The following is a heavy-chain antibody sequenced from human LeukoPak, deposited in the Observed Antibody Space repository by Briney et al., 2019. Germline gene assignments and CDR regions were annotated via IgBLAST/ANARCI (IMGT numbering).Heavy chain of an antibody. J-gene: IGHJ4*02. Sequence: GASVKVSCKGSGYNFITYGFSWVRQAPGQGLEWMGWISAYNGNTNYAQKLQGRVTMTTDTSTSTAYMELRSLRSDDTAVYYCASDCSSTSCYSGGFDYWGQGTLVTVSS. V-gene: IGHV1-18*01. D-gene: IGHD2-2*01. CDR3: ASDCSSTSCYSGGFDY. CDR1: GYNFITYG. CDR2: ISAYNGNT.